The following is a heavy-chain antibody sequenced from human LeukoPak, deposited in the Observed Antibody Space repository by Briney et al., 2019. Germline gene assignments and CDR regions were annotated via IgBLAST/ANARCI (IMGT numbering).Heavy chain of an antibody. Sequence: PGGSLRLSCVASGFTFSTYAMSWVRQAPGKGLEWISYISTTGTTIHYADSVKGRFAISRDNAKSSLYLQMNSLRDEDTAVYYCARAVEWELLPDYWGQGTLVTVSS. CDR1: GFTFSTYA. D-gene: IGHD1-26*01. CDR3: ARAVEWELLPDY. J-gene: IGHJ4*02. CDR2: ISTTGTTI. V-gene: IGHV3-48*02.